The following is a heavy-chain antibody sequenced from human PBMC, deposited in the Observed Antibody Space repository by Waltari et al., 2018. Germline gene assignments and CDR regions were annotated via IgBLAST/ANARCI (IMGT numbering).Heavy chain of an antibody. Sequence: QVHLVQSGAEVKKPGSSVKVSCKASGGTFRRYAITWVRPAPGQGLEWMGGLIPIFGAPNYAQRFQGRVTITADESTSTVYMELSSLKSEDTALYFCARRQLGGPLDPWGQGTLVTVSS. CDR1: GGTFRRYA. D-gene: IGHD1-1*01. J-gene: IGHJ5*02. CDR2: LIPIFGAP. V-gene: IGHV1-69*12. CDR3: ARRQLGGPLDP.